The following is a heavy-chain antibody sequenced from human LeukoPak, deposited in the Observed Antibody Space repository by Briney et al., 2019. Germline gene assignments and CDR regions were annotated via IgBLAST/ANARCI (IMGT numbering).Heavy chain of an antibody. D-gene: IGHD3-9*01. CDR3: ARVWQVYDIWTGYHYGMDV. J-gene: IGHJ6*04. Sequence: GGSLRLSCAASGFTFSSYWMSWVRQAPGKGLEWVANIKQDGSEKYYVDSVKGRFTISRDNANNSEYLRMNSLRAEDTAVYYCARVWQVYDIWTGYHYGMDVWGKGTTVTVSS. V-gene: IGHV3-7*03. CDR1: GFTFSSYW. CDR2: IKQDGSEK.